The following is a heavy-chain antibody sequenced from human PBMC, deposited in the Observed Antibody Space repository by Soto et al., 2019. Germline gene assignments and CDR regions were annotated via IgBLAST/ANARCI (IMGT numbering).Heavy chain of an antibody. CDR2: IYHSGST. V-gene: IGHV4-4*02. J-gene: IGHJ5*02. CDR1: SGSISSSNW. D-gene: IGHD3-3*01. CDR3: ARRSKGGFLEWLPVSPFDP. Sequence: SETLSLTCAVSSGSISSSNWWSWVRQPPGKGLEWIGEIYHSGSTNYNPSLKSRVTISVDKSKNQFSLKLSSVTAADTAVYYCARRSKGGFLEWLPVSPFDPWGQGTLVTVSS.